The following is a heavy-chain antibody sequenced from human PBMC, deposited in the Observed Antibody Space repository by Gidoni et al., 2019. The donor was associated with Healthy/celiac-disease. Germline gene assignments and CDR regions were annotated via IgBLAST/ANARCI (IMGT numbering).Heavy chain of an antibody. CDR3: ARDPPGYVWGSYRSIGYFDY. CDR2: IMSRSSYI. Sequence: EVQLVESGGGLVKPGGSLRLSCAASGFTFSSYSMNWVRQAPGKGLGWVSSIMSRSSYIYYADSVKGRFTISRDNAKNSLYLQMNSLRAEDTAVYYCARDPPGYVWGSYRSIGYFDYWGQGTLVTVSS. CDR1: GFTFSSYS. D-gene: IGHD3-16*02. V-gene: IGHV3-21*01. J-gene: IGHJ4*02.